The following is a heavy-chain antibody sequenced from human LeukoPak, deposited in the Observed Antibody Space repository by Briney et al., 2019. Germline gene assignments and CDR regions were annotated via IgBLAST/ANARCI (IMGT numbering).Heavy chain of an antibody. CDR3: ARTSNWNYVSFDY. CDR2: INPNSGGT. V-gene: IGHV1-2*02. J-gene: IGHJ4*02. Sequence: ASVKVSCKASGYTFTGYYMHWVRQAPGQGLGWMRWINPNSGGTNYAQKFQGRVTMTRDTSISTAYMELSRLRSDDTAVYYCARTSNWNYVSFDYWGQGTLVTVSS. D-gene: IGHD1-7*01. CDR1: GYTFTGYY.